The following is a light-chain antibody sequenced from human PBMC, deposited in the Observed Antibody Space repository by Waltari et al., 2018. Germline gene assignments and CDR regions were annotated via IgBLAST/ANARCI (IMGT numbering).Light chain of an antibody. V-gene: IGLV2-8*01. CDR2: EVS. Sequence: QSALTQPASVSGSPGQSITISCTGTSSDVGAYNYVSWYQQHPGKAPKLMSCEVSKRHSGLPDRFSGSKSGNTASLTVSGLRAEDEADYYCSSYAGNNNVVFGGGTKLTVL. CDR3: SSYAGNNNVV. CDR1: SSDVGAYNY. J-gene: IGLJ2*01.